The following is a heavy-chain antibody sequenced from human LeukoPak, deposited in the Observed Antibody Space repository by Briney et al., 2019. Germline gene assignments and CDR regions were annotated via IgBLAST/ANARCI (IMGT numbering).Heavy chain of an antibody. J-gene: IGHJ4*02. CDR3: ARDVRRELKYYFDY. D-gene: IGHD1-7*01. Sequence: PSETLSLTCTVSGGSISSSSYYWGWIRQPPGKGLEWIGSIYYSGSTYYNPSLKSRVTISVDTSKNQFSLKLSSVTAADTAVYYCARDVRRELKYYFDYWGQGTLVTVSS. V-gene: IGHV4-39*07. CDR1: GGSISSSSYY. CDR2: IYYSGST.